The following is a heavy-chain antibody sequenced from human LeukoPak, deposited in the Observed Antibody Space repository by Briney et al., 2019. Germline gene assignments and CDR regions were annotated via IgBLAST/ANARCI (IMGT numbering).Heavy chain of an antibody. V-gene: IGHV4-59*01. CDR3: ARGAGEDYGDPFDY. Sequence: SETLSLTCTVSGGSISSYYWSWIRQPPGKGLEWIGYIYYSGSTNYNPSLKSRVTISVDTSKNQFSLKLSSVTAADTAVYYCARGAGEDYGDPFDYWGQGTLVTVSS. J-gene: IGHJ4*02. D-gene: IGHD4-17*01. CDR2: IYYSGST. CDR1: GGSISSYY.